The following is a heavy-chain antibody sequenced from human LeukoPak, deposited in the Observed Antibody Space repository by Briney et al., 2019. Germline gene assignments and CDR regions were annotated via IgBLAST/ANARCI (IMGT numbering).Heavy chain of an antibody. CDR3: AKGVSSSWYAFDY. D-gene: IGHD6-13*01. Sequence: LPGGSLRLSCVASGFTFDTYWMHWVRQAPGKGLVWVSRINSDGSSTSYADSVKGRFTISRDNAKNTLYLQMNSLRAEDTAVYYCAKGVSSSWYAFDYWGQGTLVTVSS. V-gene: IGHV3-74*01. CDR1: GFTFDTYW. CDR2: INSDGSST. J-gene: IGHJ4*02.